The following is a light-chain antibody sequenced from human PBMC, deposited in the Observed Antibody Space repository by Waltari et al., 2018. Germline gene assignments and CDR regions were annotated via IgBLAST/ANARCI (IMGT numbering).Light chain of an antibody. CDR2: GNT. J-gene: IGLJ3*02. Sequence: QSVLTQPPSMSGAPGQKVTIPCTGGSSNFGAGYDVHWHQQFPGTAPKLLIFGNTERPSGVPGRFSGSKSGTSASLAIAGLQSEDEAVYYCQSFDSSLSASVFGGGTKLTVL. CDR1: SSNFGAGYD. CDR3: QSFDSSLSASV. V-gene: IGLV1-40*01.